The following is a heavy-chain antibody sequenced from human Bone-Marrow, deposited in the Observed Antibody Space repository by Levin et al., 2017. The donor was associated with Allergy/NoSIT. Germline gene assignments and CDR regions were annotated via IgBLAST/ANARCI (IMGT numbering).Heavy chain of an antibody. J-gene: IGHJ4*02. D-gene: IGHD2-2*01. Sequence: SETLSLTCTVSGASVSGADYYWSWIRQPPGTGLEWVGYIYHNGITFYSPSLKSRPTISLDTSKNHFSLNLNSVTAADTAVYYCARSPDCTTTSCFSLFDYWGQGALVTVSS. CDR3: ARSPDCTTTSCFSLFDY. CDR2: IYHNGIT. V-gene: IGHV4-30-4*01. CDR1: GASVSGADYY.